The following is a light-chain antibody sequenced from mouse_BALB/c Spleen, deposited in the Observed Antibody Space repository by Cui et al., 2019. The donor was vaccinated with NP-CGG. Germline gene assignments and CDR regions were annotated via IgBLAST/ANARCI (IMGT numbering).Light chain of an antibody. CDR2: GTN. CDR1: TGAVATSNN. V-gene: IGLV1*01. Sequence: HALLSQTYALPTPPGETVTLTGHSKTGAVATSNNANWVQEKQDQLCTGLIGGTNNRAPGVPARFSGSLIGDKAALTITGEQTEDEAIYFGALWYRNNWVFGGGTKLTVL. CDR3: ALWYRNNWV. J-gene: IGLJ1*01.